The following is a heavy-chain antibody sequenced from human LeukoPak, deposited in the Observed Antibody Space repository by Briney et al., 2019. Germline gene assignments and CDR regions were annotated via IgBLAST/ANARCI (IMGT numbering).Heavy chain of an antibody. V-gene: IGHV4-34*01. Sequence: PSETLSLTCAVYGGSFSGYYWSWIRQPPGKGLEWIGEINHSGSTNYNPSLKSRVTISVDTSKNQFSPKLSSVTAADTAVYYCARVLPRGYYDSSGYYDYWGQGTLVTVSS. CDR1: GGSFSGYY. J-gene: IGHJ4*02. D-gene: IGHD3-22*01. CDR2: INHSGST. CDR3: ARVLPRGYYDSSGYYDY.